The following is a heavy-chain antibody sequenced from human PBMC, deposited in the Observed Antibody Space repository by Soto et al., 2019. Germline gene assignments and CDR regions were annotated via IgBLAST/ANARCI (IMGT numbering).Heavy chain of an antibody. CDR1: GFTFSSYG. V-gene: IGHV3-30*18. D-gene: IGHD5-18*01. J-gene: IGHJ6*02. CDR3: AKDLVFGYSYGYSGTDYGMDV. CDR2: ISYDGSNK. Sequence: GGSLRLSCAASGFTFSSYGMHWVRQAPGKGLEWVAVISYDGSNKYYADSVKGRFTISRDNSKNTLYLQMNSLRAEDTAVYYCAKDLVFGYSYGYSGTDYGMDVWGQGTTVTVSS.